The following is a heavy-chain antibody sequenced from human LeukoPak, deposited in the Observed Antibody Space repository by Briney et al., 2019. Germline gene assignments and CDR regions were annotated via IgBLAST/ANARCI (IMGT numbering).Heavy chain of an antibody. V-gene: IGHV3-21*04. Sequence: GGSLRLSCAASGFTFSSYSMNWVRQAPGKGLEWVSSISSSSSYIYYADSVKGRFTISRDNAKNSLYLQMNSLRAEDTALYYCAKDVNPRGGSFDYWGQGTLVTVSS. CDR1: GFTFSSYS. J-gene: IGHJ4*02. CDR2: ISSSSSYI. CDR3: AKDVNPRGGSFDY. D-gene: IGHD3-10*01.